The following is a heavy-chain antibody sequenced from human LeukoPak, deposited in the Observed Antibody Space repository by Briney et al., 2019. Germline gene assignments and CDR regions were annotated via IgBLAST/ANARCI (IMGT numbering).Heavy chain of an antibody. V-gene: IGHV4-4*02. CDR3: ASGDLDLFDY. CDR2: IHHSGST. Sequence: SETLSLTCAVSGGAISSSQWWSWVRQPPGKGLEWIGEIHHSGSTNYNPSLKSRVTISADKSKNQFFLKLSSVTAADTAVYYCASGDLDLFDYWGQGTLVTVSS. J-gene: IGHJ4*02. CDR1: GGAISSSQW. D-gene: IGHD7-27*01.